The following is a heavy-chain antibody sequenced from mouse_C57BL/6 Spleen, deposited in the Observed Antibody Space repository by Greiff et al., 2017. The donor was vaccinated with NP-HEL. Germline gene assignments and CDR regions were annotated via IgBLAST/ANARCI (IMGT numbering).Heavy chain of an antibody. V-gene: IGHV1-5*01. J-gene: IGHJ4*01. CDR3: TRTMEYGAMDY. D-gene: IGHD5-2*01. CDR1: GYTFTSYW. CDR2: IYPGNSDT. Sequence: VQLQQSGTMLARPGASVKMSCKTSGYTFTSYWMHWVKQRPGQGLEWIGAIYPGNSDTSYNQKFKGKAKLTAVTSASTAYMELSSLTTEDSAVYYCTRTMEYGAMDYWGQGTSVTVSS.